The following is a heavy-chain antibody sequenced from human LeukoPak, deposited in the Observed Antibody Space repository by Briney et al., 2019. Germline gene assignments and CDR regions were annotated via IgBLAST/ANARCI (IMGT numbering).Heavy chain of an antibody. CDR2: ISYTGST. Sequence: SETLSLTCTVSGGSISKYFWSWIWQPPGKGLEWFGYISYTGSTNYNPSLKSRVTMSVDTSNNRFSLRLTSVTAADTAVYYCARLPVYDSSGHYGFDIWGQGTMVTVSS. CDR3: ARLPVYDSSGHYGFDI. J-gene: IGHJ3*02. D-gene: IGHD3-22*01. V-gene: IGHV4-59*08. CDR1: GGSISKYF.